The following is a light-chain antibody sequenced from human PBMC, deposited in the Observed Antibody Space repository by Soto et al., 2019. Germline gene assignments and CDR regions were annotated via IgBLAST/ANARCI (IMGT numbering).Light chain of an antibody. V-gene: IGLV3-9*01. CDR2: RDV. CDR1: NIGSKN. J-gene: IGLJ3*02. Sequence: SYELTQPLSVSVALGQTARITCGGNNIGSKNVHWYQHKPGQAPVLVIYRDVNRPSGIPERFSGSNSGNTATLTISRAQAGDEADYYCQVWDSSTAAWVFGGGTKLT. CDR3: QVWDSSTAAWV.